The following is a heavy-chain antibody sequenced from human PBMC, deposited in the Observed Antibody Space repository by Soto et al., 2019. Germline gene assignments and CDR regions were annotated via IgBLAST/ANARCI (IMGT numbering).Heavy chain of an antibody. D-gene: IGHD6-6*01. Sequence: GGSLRLSCAVSGFNVTDTYMSWVRQAPGKGLEWVSVIYRGFSTFYADSVKGRFTVSRDDSKNTVSLQMNSLRAEDTAVYYCARDRTDSSRDDSFDIWGQGTMVTVSS. CDR1: GFNVTDTY. V-gene: IGHV3-53*01. CDR2: IYRGFST. J-gene: IGHJ3*02. CDR3: ARDRTDSSRDDSFDI.